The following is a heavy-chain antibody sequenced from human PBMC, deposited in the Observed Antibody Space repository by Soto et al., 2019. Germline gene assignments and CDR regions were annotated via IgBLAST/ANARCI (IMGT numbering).Heavy chain of an antibody. J-gene: IGHJ6*02. CDR3: AGGPRAGGPPPPFFFRLDV. CDR1: GYTFTSYG. Sequence: QVQLVQSGAEVKKPGASVKVSCKASGYTFTSYGISWVRQAPGQGLEWMGWISAYNGNTNYAQKLQGRVTMTTDTSPRPGYLGLGGLGSDHQALYFRAGGPRAGGPPPPFFFRLDVWGQGTTVTVSS. CDR2: ISAYNGNT. D-gene: IGHD3-10*01. V-gene: IGHV1-18*04.